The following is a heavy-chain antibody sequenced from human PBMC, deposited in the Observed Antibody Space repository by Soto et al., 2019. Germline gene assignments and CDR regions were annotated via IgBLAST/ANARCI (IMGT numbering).Heavy chain of an antibody. D-gene: IGHD3-10*01. Sequence: GASVKVSCKASGYMFISYGINWVRQAPGQGLEWMGWISAYNGNIKYAQNLQGRVTMTTDTSTSTAYMEMRSLRSDDTAVYYCVRDLDGSGSYYTDYWGPGTLVTVYS. V-gene: IGHV1-18*01. J-gene: IGHJ4*02. CDR3: VRDLDGSGSYYTDY. CDR2: ISAYNGNI. CDR1: GYMFISYG.